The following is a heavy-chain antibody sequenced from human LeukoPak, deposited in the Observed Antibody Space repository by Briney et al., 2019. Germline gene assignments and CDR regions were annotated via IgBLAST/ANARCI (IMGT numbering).Heavy chain of an antibody. CDR3: ARDGCSSTSCPTGAFDI. V-gene: IGHV1-69*05. D-gene: IGHD2-2*01. J-gene: IGHJ3*02. CDR1: GGTFSSYA. Sequence: SVKVSCKASGGTFSSYAISWVRQAPGQGLEWMGGIIPIFGTANYAQKFQGRVTITTDESTSTAYMELSSLRSEDTAVYYCARDGCSSTSCPTGAFDIWGQGTMVTVSS. CDR2: IIPIFGTA.